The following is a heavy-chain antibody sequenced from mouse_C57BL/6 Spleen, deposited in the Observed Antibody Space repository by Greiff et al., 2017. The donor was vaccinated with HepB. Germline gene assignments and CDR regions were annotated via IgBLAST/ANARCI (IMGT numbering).Heavy chain of an antibody. Sequence: VQLQQSGAELVRPGASVTLSCKASGYTFTDYEMHWVKQTPVHGLEWIGAIDPETGGTAYNQKFKGKAILTADKSSSTAYMELRSLTSEDSAVYYCTRSSYYDHDGGFAYWGQGTLVTVSA. V-gene: IGHV1-15*01. CDR1: GYTFTDYE. CDR2: IDPETGGT. D-gene: IGHD2-4*01. J-gene: IGHJ3*01. CDR3: TRSSYYDHDGGFAY.